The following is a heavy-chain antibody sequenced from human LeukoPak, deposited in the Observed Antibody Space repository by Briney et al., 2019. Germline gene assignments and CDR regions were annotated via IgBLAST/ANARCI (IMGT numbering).Heavy chain of an antibody. CDR1: GFTFSSYW. CDR2: IKHDGSDK. J-gene: IGHJ4*02. CDR3: ARGGSSPDY. D-gene: IGHD2-15*01. Sequence: GGSLRLSCVVSGFTFSSYWMSWVRQAPGKGLECVANIKHDGSDKYYVDSMKGRFTISRDNAKNSLFLQMNSLRAEDTAVYYCARGGSSPDYWGQGTLVTVSS. V-gene: IGHV3-7*05.